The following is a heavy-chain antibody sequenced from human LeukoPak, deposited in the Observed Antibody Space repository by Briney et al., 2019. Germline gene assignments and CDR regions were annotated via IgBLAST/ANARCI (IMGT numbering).Heavy chain of an antibody. J-gene: IGHJ6*04. V-gene: IGHV4-39*01. CDR1: GGSISSSSDY. D-gene: IGHD3-10*01. CDR3: ARRLVRGEAMDV. CDR2: VYYSGTT. Sequence: PSETLSLTCAVSGGSISSSSDYWGWIRQPPGKGLEWIGNVYYSGTTYYNPSLKSRATISVDTSNNQFSLKLTSVTAADTAVYYCARRLVRGEAMDVWGKGITVTIFS.